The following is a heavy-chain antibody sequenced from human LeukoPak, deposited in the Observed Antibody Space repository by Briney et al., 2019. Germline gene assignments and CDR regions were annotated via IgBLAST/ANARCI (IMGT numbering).Heavy chain of an antibody. CDR2: IIPIFGTA. Sequence: GASVKVSCKASGGTFSSYAISWVRQAPGQGLEWMGGIIPIFGTANYAQKFQGRVTITTDESTSTAYMELSSLRSEDTAVYYCARDWNDGSAFDIWGQGTMVTVFS. V-gene: IGHV1-69*05. D-gene: IGHD1-1*01. CDR1: GGTFSSYA. J-gene: IGHJ3*02. CDR3: ARDWNDGSAFDI.